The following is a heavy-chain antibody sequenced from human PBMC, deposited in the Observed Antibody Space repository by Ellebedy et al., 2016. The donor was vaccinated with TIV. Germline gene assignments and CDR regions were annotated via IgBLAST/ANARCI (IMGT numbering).Heavy chain of an antibody. V-gene: IGHV3-30*18. J-gene: IGHJ5*02. CDR2: ISYEGSNK. CDR3: AKDQSLYFGSGTFDP. Sequence: GEFLKISCAASGFTFSNYGMHWVRQPPGKGLEWVAVISYEGSNKYYADSVKGRFTVSRDNSKNTLYLQMNSLRAEDTAVYYCAKDQSLYFGSGTFDPWGQGTLVTVSS. CDR1: GFTFSNYG. D-gene: IGHD3-10*01.